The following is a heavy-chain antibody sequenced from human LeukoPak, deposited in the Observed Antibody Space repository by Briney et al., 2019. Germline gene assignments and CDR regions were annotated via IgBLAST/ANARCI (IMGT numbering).Heavy chain of an antibody. J-gene: IGHJ5*02. D-gene: IGHD2/OR15-2a*01. CDR3: ARGGPNKFKDTWFDP. Sequence: GASVKLSCKPSGGTVSSYAIIWVTQAPGHGLEWMGGIISIFGTAKYAQKFQGRVSITADKSTSTAYMELSSVRSEDTAVYYCARGGPNKFKDTWFDPWGQGTLVTVSS. CDR2: IISIFGTA. V-gene: IGHV1-69*06. CDR1: GGTVSSYA.